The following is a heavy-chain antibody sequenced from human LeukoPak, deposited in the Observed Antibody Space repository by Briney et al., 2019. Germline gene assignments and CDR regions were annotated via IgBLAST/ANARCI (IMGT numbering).Heavy chain of an antibody. V-gene: IGHV3-21*01. CDR2: ISSTSSYI. CDR1: GFTFSNYN. Sequence: GGSLRLSCAASGFTFSNYNFYWVRQAPGKGLEWVSSISSTSSYIYYADSMKGRFTISRDNAKNSLYLQMNSLRAEDTAVYYCARGPLIAAAGTWWGQGTLVTVSS. D-gene: IGHD6-13*01. CDR3: ARGPLIAAAGTW. J-gene: IGHJ4*02.